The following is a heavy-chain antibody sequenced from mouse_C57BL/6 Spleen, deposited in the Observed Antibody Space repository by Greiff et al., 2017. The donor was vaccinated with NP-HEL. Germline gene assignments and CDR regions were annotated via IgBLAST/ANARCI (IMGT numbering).Heavy chain of an antibody. CDR3: TRSGYYGSSYFDV. CDR1: GYTFTDYE. J-gene: IGHJ1*03. V-gene: IGHV1-15*01. Sequence: QVQLQQSGAELVRPGASVTLSCKASGYTFTDYEMHWVKQTPVHGLEWIGSIDPETGCTTYNQTFKGKAILTADKSSSTAYMELRSLTSEDAAVYYCTRSGYYGSSYFDVWGTGTTVTVSS. D-gene: IGHD1-1*01. CDR2: IDPETGCT.